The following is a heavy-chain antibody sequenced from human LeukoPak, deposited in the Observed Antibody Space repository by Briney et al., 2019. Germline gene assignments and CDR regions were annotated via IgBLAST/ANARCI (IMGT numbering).Heavy chain of an antibody. CDR2: ISSSSSYI. D-gene: IGHD1-26*01. Sequence: PGGSLRLSCAASGFTFSSYSMNWVRQAPGKGLEWVSSISSSSSYIYYADSVKGRFTISRDNAKNSLYLQMNSLRAEDTAVYYCARDLGYSGSYLDYWGQGTLVTVSS. J-gene: IGHJ4*02. CDR1: GFTFSSYS. V-gene: IGHV3-21*01. CDR3: ARDLGYSGSYLDY.